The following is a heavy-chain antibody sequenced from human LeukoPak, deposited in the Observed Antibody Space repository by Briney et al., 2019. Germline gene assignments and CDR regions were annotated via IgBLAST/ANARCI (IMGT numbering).Heavy chain of an antibody. V-gene: IGHV3-20*04. CDR1: GFNFDDYA. CDR3: VRRGYGGNVCDY. CDR2: VNWNEDNT. J-gene: IGHJ4*02. Sequence: GGSLRLSCAASGFNFDDYAMTWVRQGPGKGLEWVSSVNWNEDNTRYADSVKGRFTISRDNAKSSLYLQMNSPRAEDTAFYYCVRRGYGGNVCDYWGRGTLVTVSS. D-gene: IGHD4-23*01.